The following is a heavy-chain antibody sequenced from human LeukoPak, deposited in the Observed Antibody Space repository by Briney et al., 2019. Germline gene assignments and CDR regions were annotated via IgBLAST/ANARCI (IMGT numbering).Heavy chain of an antibody. CDR1: GGSISSSSYY. CDR2: IYYSAST. J-gene: IGHJ4*02. Sequence: SETLSLTYTVSGGSISSSSYYWGWIRQPPGKGLEWLGSIYYSASTYYNPYLKSRVTIFVDTSKNQFSLKLSSVTAADTAVYYCGRYTSSWEAVFDYWGQGTLVTVSS. CDR3: GRYTSSWEAVFDY. D-gene: IGHD6-13*01. V-gene: IGHV4-39*01.